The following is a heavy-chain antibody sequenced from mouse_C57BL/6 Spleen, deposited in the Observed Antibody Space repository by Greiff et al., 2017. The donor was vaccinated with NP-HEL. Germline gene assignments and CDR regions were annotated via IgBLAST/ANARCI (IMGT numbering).Heavy chain of an antibody. CDR2: IYPRDGST. D-gene: IGHD1-1*01. Sequence: VQLQQSGPELVKPGASVKLSCKASGYTFTSYDINWVKQRPGQGLEWIGWIYPRDGSTKYNEKFKGKATLTVDTSSSTAYMELHSLTSEDSAVYFCARGDYYGSEAWFAYWGQGTLVTVSA. CDR1: GYTFTSYD. V-gene: IGHV1-85*01. CDR3: ARGDYYGSEAWFAY. J-gene: IGHJ3*01.